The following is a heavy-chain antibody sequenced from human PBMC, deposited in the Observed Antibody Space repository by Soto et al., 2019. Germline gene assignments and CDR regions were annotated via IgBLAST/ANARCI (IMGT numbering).Heavy chain of an antibody. D-gene: IGHD3-22*01. CDR2: IDPSDSYT. CDR1: GYSFTSYW. J-gene: IGHJ6*02. Sequence: PGESLKISCKGSGYSFTSYWISWVRQMPGKGLEWMGRIDPSDSYTNYSPSFQGHVTISADKSISTAYLQWSSLKASDTAMYYCVRHPRSYDSSGYYNYYYYYYGMDVWGQGTTVTVSS. V-gene: IGHV5-10-1*01. CDR3: VRHPRSYDSSGYYNYYYYYYGMDV.